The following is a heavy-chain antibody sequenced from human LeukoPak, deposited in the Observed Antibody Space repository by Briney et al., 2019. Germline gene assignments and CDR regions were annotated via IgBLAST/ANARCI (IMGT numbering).Heavy chain of an antibody. Sequence: PSETLSLTCTVSGGSVSSGNYYWTWIRQPAGKGLEWIGRIYTSGSTNYNPSLKSRVTISIDASKNQFSLRLSSVTAADTAVYYCTKGGELMNYWGQGTLVTVSS. D-gene: IGHD1-26*01. CDR3: TKGGELMNY. J-gene: IGHJ4*02. CDR2: IYTSGST. V-gene: IGHV4-61*02. CDR1: GGSVSSGNYY.